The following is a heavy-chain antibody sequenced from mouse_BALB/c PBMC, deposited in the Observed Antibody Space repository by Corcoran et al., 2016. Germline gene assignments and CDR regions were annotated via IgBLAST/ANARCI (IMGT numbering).Heavy chain of an antibody. V-gene: IGHV1-26*01. CDR2: INPYNGAT. CDR3: ARSGTNSAWFAY. D-gene: IGHD3-1*01. CDR1: GYSFTGYY. Sequence: EVQLQQSGPELVKPGASVKISCKASGYSFTGYYMHWVKQSHVKSLEWIGRINPYNGATSYNQNFKDKASLTVDKSSSTAYMELHSLTSEDSAVYYCARSGTNSAWFAYWGQGTLVTVSA. J-gene: IGHJ3*01.